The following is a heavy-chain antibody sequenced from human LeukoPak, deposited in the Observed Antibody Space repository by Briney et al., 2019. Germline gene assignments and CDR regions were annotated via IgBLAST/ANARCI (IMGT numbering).Heavy chain of an antibody. V-gene: IGHV3-48*03. J-gene: IGHJ5*02. CDR3: ARAFRLNYFDP. Sequence: GGSLRLSCAASGFTFSSYEMNWVRQAPGKGLEWVSYISSSGSTIYYADSVKGRFTISRDNAKKSLYLQMNSLRADDTAVYYCARAFRLNYFDPWGQGTLVTVSS. CDR2: ISSSGSTI. D-gene: IGHD1-7*01. CDR1: GFTFSSYE.